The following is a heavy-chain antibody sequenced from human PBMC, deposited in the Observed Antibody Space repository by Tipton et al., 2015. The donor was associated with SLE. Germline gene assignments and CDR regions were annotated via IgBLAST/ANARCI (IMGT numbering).Heavy chain of an antibody. Sequence: TLSLTCTVSGASIGSHHWTWFRQPPGKGLEWIGNIFYSGGTNYSPFLNSRITISVDTSKNQLSLNVISMTAAGTAVYYCARLAVAGMWYYFDFWGQGAPVTVSS. CDR2: IFYSGGT. V-gene: IGHV4-59*11. CDR1: GASIGSHH. D-gene: IGHD6-19*01. CDR3: ARLAVAGMWYYFDF. J-gene: IGHJ4*02.